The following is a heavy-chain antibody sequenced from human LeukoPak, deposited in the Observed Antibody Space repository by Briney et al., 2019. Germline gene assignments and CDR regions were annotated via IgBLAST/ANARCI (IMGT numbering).Heavy chain of an antibody. Sequence: RASETLSLTCAVYGGSFSGYYWSWIRQLPGKGLEWIGEINHSGSTNYNPSLKSRVTISVDTSKNQFSLKLSSVTAADTAVYYCAREGYYGSGRLTDYWGQGTLVTVSS. CDR3: AREGYYGSGRLTDY. CDR1: GGSFSGYY. J-gene: IGHJ4*02. CDR2: INHSGST. V-gene: IGHV4-34*01. D-gene: IGHD3-10*01.